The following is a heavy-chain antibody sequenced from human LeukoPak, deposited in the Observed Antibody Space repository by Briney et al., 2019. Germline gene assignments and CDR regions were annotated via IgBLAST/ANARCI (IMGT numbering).Heavy chain of an antibody. D-gene: IGHD1-1*01. CDR2: SQTDGSGT. CDR1: GFTFSNYW. CDR3: ARERELERRDAFDI. Sequence: GGSPRLSCAASGFTFSNYWMHWVRQAPGQGLVWVSCSQTDGSGTTYADSVKGRFTISRDNSKNTLYLQMNSLRAEDTAVYYCARERELERRDAFDIWGQGTMVTVSS. J-gene: IGHJ3*02. V-gene: IGHV3-74*01.